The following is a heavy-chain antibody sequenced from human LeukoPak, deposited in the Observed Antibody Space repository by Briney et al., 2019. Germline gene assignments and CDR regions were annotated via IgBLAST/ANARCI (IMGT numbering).Heavy chain of an antibody. D-gene: IGHD6-13*01. J-gene: IGHJ4*02. Sequence: SQTLSLTCAISGDSVSSNSAAWNWIRQSSSRGLEWLGRTYYRSKWYNDYAVSVKSRITINPDTSKNQFSLQLNSVTPEDTAVYYCARGPRYSSSWYKGLDYWGQGTLVTVSS. V-gene: IGHV6-1*01. CDR1: GDSVSSNSAA. CDR3: ARGPRYSSSWYKGLDY. CDR2: TYYRSKWYN.